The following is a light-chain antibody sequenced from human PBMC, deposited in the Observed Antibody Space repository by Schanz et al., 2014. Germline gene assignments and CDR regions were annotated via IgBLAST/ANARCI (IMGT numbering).Light chain of an antibody. CDR2: EVS. V-gene: IGLV2-8*01. J-gene: IGLJ2*01. Sequence: QSALTQPPSASGSPGQSVTISCTGTSSDVGGYKYVSWYQQHPGKAPKLMIYEVSKRPSGVPDRFSASKSGNTASLTVSGXXXDDEADYYCTSYAGSNQVVFGGGTKVPVL. CDR1: SSDVGGYKY. CDR3: TSYAGSNQVV.